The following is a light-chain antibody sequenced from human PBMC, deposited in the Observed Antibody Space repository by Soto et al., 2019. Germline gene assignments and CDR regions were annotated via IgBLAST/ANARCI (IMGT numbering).Light chain of an antibody. CDR2: EVT. V-gene: IGLV2-14*03. J-gene: IGLJ1*01. Sequence: QSGLTQPASVSGSPGQSITISCTGTRLDVGGYNYVSWYPQQPGKAPKLIIYEVTNRPSGVSDRFSCSKSDNTPSLTISGLQTGDEADYYCCSYVSSKTYLFGTGTKVTVL. CDR3: CSYVSSKTYL. CDR1: RLDVGGYNY.